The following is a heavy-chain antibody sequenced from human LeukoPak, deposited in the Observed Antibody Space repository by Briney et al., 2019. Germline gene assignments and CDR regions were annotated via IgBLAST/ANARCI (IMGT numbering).Heavy chain of an antibody. CDR2: ISSSGSTI. CDR3: AKDRAAGTYYFDY. D-gene: IGHD6-19*01. V-gene: IGHV3-48*04. Sequence: PGGSLRLSCAASGFTFNSYSMNWARQAPGKGLEWVSYISSSGSTIYYADSVKGRFTISRDNAKNTLYLQMNSLRAEDTAVYYCAKDRAAGTYYFDYWGQGTLVTVSS. J-gene: IGHJ4*02. CDR1: GFTFNSYS.